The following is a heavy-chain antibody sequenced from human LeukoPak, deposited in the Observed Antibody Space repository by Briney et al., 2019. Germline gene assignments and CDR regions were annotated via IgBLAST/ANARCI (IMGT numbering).Heavy chain of an antibody. D-gene: IGHD3-16*01. CDR2: IYYSVDYSGST. J-gene: IGHJ6*03. CDR1: GGSISSYY. V-gene: IGHV4-59*01. Sequence: SETLPLTCTVSGGSISSYYWSWIRQPPGKGLEWIGYIYYSVDYSGSTNYNPSLKSRVTISVDTSKNQFSLKLTSVTAADTAVYYCARVGLDSHYYMDVWGKGTTVTVSS. CDR3: ARVGLDSHYYMDV.